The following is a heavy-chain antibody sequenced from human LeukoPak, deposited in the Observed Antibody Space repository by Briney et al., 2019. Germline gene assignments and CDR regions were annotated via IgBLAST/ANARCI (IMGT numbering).Heavy chain of an antibody. V-gene: IGHV4-34*01. J-gene: IGHJ5*02. CDR1: GGSFSGYY. D-gene: IGHD1-1*01. CDR3: ARHPYNYLDP. CDR2: INHSGST. Sequence: PSETLSLTCAVYGGSFSGYYWSWIRQPPGKGREWVGEINHSGSTNYNPSLKRRVTISVDTSKTQFSLKLSSVTAADTAVYYCARHPYNYLDPWGQGTLVTVSS.